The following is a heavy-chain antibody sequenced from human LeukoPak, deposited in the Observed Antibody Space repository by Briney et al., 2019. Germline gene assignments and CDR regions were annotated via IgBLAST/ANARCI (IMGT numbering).Heavy chain of an antibody. CDR3: ARDGDYAGLGFDP. Sequence: PSETLSLTCAVYGGSFSGYYWSWIRQPPGKGLEWIGEINHSGSTNYDPSLKSRVTISVDTSKNQFSLKLSSVTAADTAVYYCARDGDYAGLGFDPWGQGTLVTVSS. J-gene: IGHJ5*02. D-gene: IGHD4-17*01. CDR2: INHSGST. CDR1: GGSFSGYY. V-gene: IGHV4-34*01.